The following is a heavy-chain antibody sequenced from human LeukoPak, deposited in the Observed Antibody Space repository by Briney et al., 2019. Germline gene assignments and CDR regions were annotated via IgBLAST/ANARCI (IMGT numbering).Heavy chain of an antibody. CDR1: GFTFSSYA. J-gene: IGHJ4*02. D-gene: IGHD6-19*01. V-gene: IGHV3-30-3*02. CDR3: AKSPTIAVAGHYYFDY. CDR2: ISYDGSNK. Sequence: GGSLRLSCAASGFTFSSYAMHWVRQAPGKGLEWVAVISYDGSNKYYADSVKGRFTISRDNSKNTLYLQMNSLRAEDTALYYCAKSPTIAVAGHYYFDYWGQGTLVTVSS.